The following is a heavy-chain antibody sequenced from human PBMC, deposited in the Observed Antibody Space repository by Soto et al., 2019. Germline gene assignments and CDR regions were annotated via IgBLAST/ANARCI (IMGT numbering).Heavy chain of an antibody. D-gene: IGHD1-7*01. CDR1: GGSFSGYY. Sequence: SSETLSLTCAVYGGSFSGYYWSWIRQPPGKGLEWIGEINHSGSTNYNPSLKSRVTISVDTSKNQFSLKLSSVTAADTAVYYCARKFGGARRKTTYSTLFDYWGQGTLVTVSS. V-gene: IGHV4-34*01. CDR2: INHSGST. CDR3: ARKFGGARRKTTYSTLFDY. J-gene: IGHJ4*02.